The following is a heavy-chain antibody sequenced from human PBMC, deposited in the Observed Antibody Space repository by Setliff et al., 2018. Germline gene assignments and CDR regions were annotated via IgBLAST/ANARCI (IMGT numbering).Heavy chain of an antibody. CDR1: GGSISSGGYY. CDR3: ARVPRFTDTRNAFDI. V-gene: IGHV4-31*03. J-gene: IGHJ3*02. D-gene: IGHD5-18*01. CDR2: IYYSGST. Sequence: SETLSLTCTVSGGSISSGGYYWSWIRQHPGKGLEWIGYIYYSGSTYYNPSLKSRVTISVDTSKNQFSLKLNPVTAADTAVYYCARVPRFTDTRNAFDIWGQGTMVTV.